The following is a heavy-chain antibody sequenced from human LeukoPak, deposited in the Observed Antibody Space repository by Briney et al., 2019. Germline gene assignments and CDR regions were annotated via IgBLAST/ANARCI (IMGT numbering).Heavy chain of an antibody. CDR1: GGSISSYY. V-gene: IGHV4-4*09. J-gene: IGHJ3*02. Sequence: PSETLSLTCTVSGGSISSYYWSWIRQPPGKGLEWIGYIYTSGSTNYNPSLKSRVTISVDTYKNQFSLKLSSVTAADTAVYYCARRKICDFWSKNGDDAFDIWGQGTMVTVSS. D-gene: IGHD3-3*01. CDR2: IYTSGST. CDR3: ARRKICDFWSKNGDDAFDI.